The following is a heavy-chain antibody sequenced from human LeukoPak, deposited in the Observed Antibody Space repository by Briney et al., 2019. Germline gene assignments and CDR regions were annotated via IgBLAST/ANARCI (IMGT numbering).Heavy chain of an antibody. Sequence: GGSLRLSCAASGFTVSSNYMSWVRQAPGKGLEWVSVIYSGGSTYYADSVKGRFTISRDNSKNTLYLQMNSLRAEDTAVYYCAKSLRFLEWFFRWGQGTLVTVSS. V-gene: IGHV3-66*01. D-gene: IGHD3-3*01. CDR1: GFTVSSNY. CDR3: AKSLRFLEWFFR. J-gene: IGHJ4*02. CDR2: IYSGGST.